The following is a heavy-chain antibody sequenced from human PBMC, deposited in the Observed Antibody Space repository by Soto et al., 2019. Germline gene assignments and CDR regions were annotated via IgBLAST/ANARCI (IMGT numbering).Heavy chain of an antibody. D-gene: IGHD7-27*01. CDR1: GGSISSSNW. J-gene: IGHJ6*02. CDR3: ARTLTGERYYYYYGMDV. V-gene: IGHV4-4*02. CDR2: IYHSGST. Sequence: QVQLQESGPGLVKPSGTLSLTRAVSGGSISSSNWWSWVRQPPGKGLEWIGEIYHSGSTNYNPSLKSRVTISVDKSKNQFSLKLSSVTAADTAVYYCARTLTGERYYYYYGMDVWGQGTTVTVSS.